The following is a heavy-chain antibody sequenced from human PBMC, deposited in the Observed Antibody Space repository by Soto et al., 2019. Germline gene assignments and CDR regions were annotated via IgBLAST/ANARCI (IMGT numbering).Heavy chain of an antibody. Sequence: GASVKVSCTASGYTFTSYGISWVRQAPGQGLEWMGWISAYNGNTNYAQKLQGRVTMTTDTSTSTAYMELRSLRSDDTAVYYCARDNGYDILTGYYKSHWFDPWGQGTLVTVSS. D-gene: IGHD3-9*01. J-gene: IGHJ5*02. CDR1: GYTFTSYG. CDR3: ARDNGYDILTGYYKSHWFDP. CDR2: ISAYNGNT. V-gene: IGHV1-18*01.